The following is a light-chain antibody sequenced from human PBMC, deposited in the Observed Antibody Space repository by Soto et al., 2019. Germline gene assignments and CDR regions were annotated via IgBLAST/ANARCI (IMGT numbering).Light chain of an antibody. CDR3: QQFVTSPTWT. CDR1: QSVDRRY. Sequence: EIVLTQSPGTLSLSPGERATLSCRASQSVDRRYLSCYQQKPGQAPRLLIYGAHSRATGIPDRFSGSGSGTDFTLTISRLGPEDFALYYCQQFVTSPTWTFGQGTKVDIK. CDR2: GAH. V-gene: IGKV3-20*01. J-gene: IGKJ1*01.